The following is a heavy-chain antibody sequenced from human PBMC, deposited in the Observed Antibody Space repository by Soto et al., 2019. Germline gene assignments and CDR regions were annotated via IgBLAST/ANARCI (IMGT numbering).Heavy chain of an antibody. CDR1: GDSISGSPYF. CDR3: ARLQAAVPHY. CDR2: IFYYGYT. V-gene: IGHV4-39*01. Sequence: QLQLQESGPGLVKPSETLSLTCTVSGDSISGSPYFWGWIRQPPGKGLEWIASIFYYGYTYYTPSLKSRAIISVDTSKNQFSLKLTSVAAADTAIYFCARLQAAVPHYWGQGTLVIVSS. D-gene: IGHD6-13*01. J-gene: IGHJ4*02.